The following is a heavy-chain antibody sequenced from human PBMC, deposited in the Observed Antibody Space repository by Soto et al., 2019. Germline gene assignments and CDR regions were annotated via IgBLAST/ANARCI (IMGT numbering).Heavy chain of an antibody. Sequence: QVQLQQWGAGLLQPPGTLSLTCAVYGGSFNSFYWSWIRQAPGKGLEWIGEINHSGRTNYNPSLKSRVTILVDPSKNQFSLNLTSVTAADTAVYYCAREYSSSYYFDYWGQGTLVTVSS. V-gene: IGHV4-34*02. CDR3: AREYSSSYYFDY. J-gene: IGHJ4*02. CDR2: INHSGRT. D-gene: IGHD6-6*01. CDR1: GGSFNSFY.